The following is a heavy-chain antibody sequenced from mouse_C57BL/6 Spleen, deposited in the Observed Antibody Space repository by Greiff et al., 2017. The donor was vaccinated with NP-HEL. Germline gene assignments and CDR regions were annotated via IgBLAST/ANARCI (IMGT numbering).Heavy chain of an antibody. D-gene: IGHD1-1*01. CDR2: ISSCGDYI. J-gene: IGHJ4*01. Sequence: EVKLMESGEGLVKPGGSLKLSCAASGFTFSSYAMSWVRQTPEKRLEWVAYISSCGDYIYYADTVKGRFTISRDHARNTLYLQMSSLKSEDTAMYYCTRVTYYYGDYWGQGTSVTVSS. CDR1: GFTFSSYA. CDR3: TRVTYYYGDY. V-gene: IGHV5-9-1*02.